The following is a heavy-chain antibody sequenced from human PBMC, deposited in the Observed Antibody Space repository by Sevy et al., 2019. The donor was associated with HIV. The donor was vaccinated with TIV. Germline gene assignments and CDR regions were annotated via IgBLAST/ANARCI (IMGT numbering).Heavy chain of an antibody. CDR3: ARAEGDYGGYFDL. D-gene: IGHD4-17*01. J-gene: IGHJ2*01. Sequence: GGSLRLSCAASGLTFSSYAMHWVRQAPGKGLEWVAVISYDGSNKYYADSVKGRFTISRDNSKNTLYLQMNSLRAEDTAVYYCARAEGDYGGYFDLWGRGTLVTVSS. V-gene: IGHV3-30-3*01. CDR2: ISYDGSNK. CDR1: GLTFSSYA.